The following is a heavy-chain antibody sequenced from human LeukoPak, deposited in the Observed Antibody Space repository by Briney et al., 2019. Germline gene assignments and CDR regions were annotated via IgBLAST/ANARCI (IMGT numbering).Heavy chain of an antibody. V-gene: IGHV5-51*01. J-gene: IGHJ4*02. CDR3: ARHDKGYSGYVTLDY. Sequence: GESLRISCKGSGYSFTSYWIGWVRQMPGKGLEWMGIINPGYSDIRYSPSFQGQVTISADKSISTAYLQWSSLKASDTAIYYCARHDKGYSGYVTLDYWGQGTLVTVSS. CDR1: GYSFTSYW. CDR2: INPGYSDI. D-gene: IGHD5-12*01.